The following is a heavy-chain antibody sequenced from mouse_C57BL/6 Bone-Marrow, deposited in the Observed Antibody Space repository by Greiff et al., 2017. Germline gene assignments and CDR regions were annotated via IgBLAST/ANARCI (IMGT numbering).Heavy chain of an antibody. CDR2: ISGGGGNT. D-gene: IGHD2-12*01. CDR3: ARRGCYWYYFDY. Sequence: EVMLVESGGGLVKPGGSLKLSCAASGFTFSSYTMSWVRQTPEKRLEWVATISGGGGNTYYPDSVKGRFTISRDNAKNTLYLQMSSLRSEDTALYYCARRGCYWYYFDYWGQGTTLTVSS. CDR1: GFTFSSYT. J-gene: IGHJ2*01. V-gene: IGHV5-9*01.